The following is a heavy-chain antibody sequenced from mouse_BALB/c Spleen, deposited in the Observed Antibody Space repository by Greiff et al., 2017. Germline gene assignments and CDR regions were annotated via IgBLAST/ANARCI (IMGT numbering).Heavy chain of an antibody. Sequence: DVMLVESGGGLVKPGGSLKLSCAASGFTFSSYTMSWVRQTPEKRLEWVATISSGGGNTYYPDSVKGRFTISRDNAKNNLYLQMSSLRSEDTALYYCARLKYGNSPFAYWGQGTLVTVSA. D-gene: IGHD2-10*02. CDR1: GFTFSSYT. V-gene: IGHV5-9*03. CDR3: ARLKYGNSPFAY. J-gene: IGHJ3*01. CDR2: ISSGGGNT.